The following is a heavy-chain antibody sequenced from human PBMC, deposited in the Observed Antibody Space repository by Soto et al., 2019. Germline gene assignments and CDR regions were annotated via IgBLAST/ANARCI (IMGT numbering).Heavy chain of an antibody. D-gene: IGHD3-10*01. V-gene: IGHV3-30-3*01. J-gene: IGHJ6*02. CDR2: ISSDGSDK. CDR1: GFTFSSYG. Sequence: QVQLVESGGGVVQPGRSLRLSCAASGFTFSSYGMHWVRQAPGKGLEWVAVISSDGSDKYYADSVKGRFTISRDNSKNTLYVQLNRMRAEDTAPYYCARDRLYGAGLIDVWGQGTTVTVSS. CDR3: ARDRLYGAGLIDV.